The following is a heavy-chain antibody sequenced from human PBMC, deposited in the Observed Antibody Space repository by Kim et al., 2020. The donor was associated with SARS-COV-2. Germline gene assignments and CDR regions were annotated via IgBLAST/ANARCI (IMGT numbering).Heavy chain of an antibody. CDR2: INHIGNT. Sequence: SETLSLTCAVYGGSFSGYYWSWIRQPPGMGLEWIAEINHIGNTNYNPSLKSRVTTSVDTSKNQFSLTMSSVTAADTALYYCARGLKRQGADVVVGPPYFDPWGQGTRVTVSS. D-gene: IGHD2-15*01. V-gene: IGHV4-34*01. CDR1: GGSFSGYY. J-gene: IGHJ5*02. CDR3: ARGLKRQGADVVVGPPYFDP.